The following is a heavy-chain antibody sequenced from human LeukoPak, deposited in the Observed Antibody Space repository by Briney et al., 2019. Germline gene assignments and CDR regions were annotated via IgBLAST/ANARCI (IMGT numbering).Heavy chain of an antibody. Sequence: PSETLSLTCTVSGCSITSYHYSWIRQPPGKGLEWIGYIYYSGSTNYNPSLMSRVTISVDTSKNQFSLKLSSVTAADTAVYYCARGGSGTYYHYWGQGTLVTVSS. CDR2: IYYSGST. CDR1: GCSITSYH. J-gene: IGHJ4*02. D-gene: IGHD1-26*01. CDR3: ARGGSGTYYHY. V-gene: IGHV4-59*01.